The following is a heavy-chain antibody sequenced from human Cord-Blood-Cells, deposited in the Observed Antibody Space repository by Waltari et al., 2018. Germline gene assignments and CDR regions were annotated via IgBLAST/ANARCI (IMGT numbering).Heavy chain of an antibody. J-gene: IGHJ4*02. D-gene: IGHD2-2*01. CDR2: SNPNSGGK. V-gene: IGHV1-2*06. CDR1: GYTFTGYY. Sequence: QVQLVQSGAEVKKPGASVKVSCKASGYTFTGYYMHWVRQAPGQGLEWMGRSNPNSGGKNYAQKFQGRVTMTRDTSISTAYMELSRLRSDDTAVYYCARDFCSSTSCYDYWGQGTLVTVSS. CDR3: ARDFCSSTSCYDY.